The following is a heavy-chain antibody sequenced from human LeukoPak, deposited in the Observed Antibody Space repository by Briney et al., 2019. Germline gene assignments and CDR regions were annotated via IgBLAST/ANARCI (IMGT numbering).Heavy chain of an antibody. Sequence: ASVKVSCTASGYTFTSYGISWVRQAPGQGLEWMGWISAYNGNTNYAQKLQGRVTMTTDTSTSTAYMELRSLRSDDAAVYYCARATTYGDYDYWGQGTLVTVSS. CDR2: ISAYNGNT. CDR3: ARATTYGDYDY. J-gene: IGHJ4*02. V-gene: IGHV1-18*01. D-gene: IGHD4-17*01. CDR1: GYTFTSYG.